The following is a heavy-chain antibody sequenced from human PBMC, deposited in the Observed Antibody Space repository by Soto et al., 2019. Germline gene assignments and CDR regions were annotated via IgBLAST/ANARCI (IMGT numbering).Heavy chain of an antibody. Sequence: QVQLVESGGGVVQPGRSLRLSCAASGFTFSDYSMNWVRQAPGKGLEWVALVSKEGITRSYADSVRGRFTISRGNSKNTLDLQVTSLRPEDTASYYCVRGYYTMDVWGQGTTVIVSS. CDR3: VRGYYTMDV. J-gene: IGHJ6*02. D-gene: IGHD3-22*01. V-gene: IGHV3-30-3*01. CDR1: GFTFSDYS. CDR2: VSKEGITR.